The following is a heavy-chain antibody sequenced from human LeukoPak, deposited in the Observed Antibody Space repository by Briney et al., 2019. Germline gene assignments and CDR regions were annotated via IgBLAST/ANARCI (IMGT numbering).Heavy chain of an antibody. CDR2: IDSDGSTT. D-gene: IGHD5-18*01. V-gene: IGHV3-74*01. Sequence: GESLRHSCAPPGVTFSRLWMHYSREPPGKGLVWVSRIDSDGSTTTYADSVKGRFTISRDNDKNTVYLQINSLRAEDTAVYYCATLNSFGNDYWGQGVLVTVSS. J-gene: IGHJ4*02. CDR1: GVTFSRLW. CDR3: ATLNSFGNDY.